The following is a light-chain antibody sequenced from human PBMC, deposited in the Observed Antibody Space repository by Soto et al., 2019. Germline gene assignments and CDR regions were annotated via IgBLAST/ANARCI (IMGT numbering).Light chain of an antibody. CDR3: QQRSNWPLT. Sequence: EIVLTQSPATRSLSPGERATLSCRASQSVSSDLAWYQQKPGQAPRLLIYDASNRATGIPARFSGSGSGTDFTLTMSSLEPEDFAGYYCQQRSNWPLTFGGGTKVEIK. CDR1: QSVSSD. J-gene: IGKJ4*01. V-gene: IGKV3-11*01. CDR2: DAS.